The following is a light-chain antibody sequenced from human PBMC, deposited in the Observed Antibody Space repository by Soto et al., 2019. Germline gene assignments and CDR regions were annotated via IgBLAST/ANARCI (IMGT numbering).Light chain of an antibody. V-gene: IGLV2-14*03. Sequence: QSALTQPASVSGSPGQSIAISCTGTSSDVGGYKYVSWYQQHPDKAPKLMIYDVSNRPSGVSDRFSGSKSGNTASLTITGLKAEDEAEYYCSAYTSSSTYVFGTGTKLTVL. CDR1: SSDVGGYKY. J-gene: IGLJ1*01. CDR3: SAYTSSSTYV. CDR2: DVS.